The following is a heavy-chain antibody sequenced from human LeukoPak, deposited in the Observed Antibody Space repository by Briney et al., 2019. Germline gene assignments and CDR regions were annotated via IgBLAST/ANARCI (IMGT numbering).Heavy chain of an antibody. D-gene: IGHD2-2*01. J-gene: IGHJ3*02. CDR2: IYTSGST. V-gene: IGHV4-61*02. Sequence: SETLSLTCTVSGGSISSGSYYWSWIRQPAGKGLEWIGRIYTSGSTNYNPSLKSRVTISVDTSKNQFSLKLSSVTAADTAVYYCARAGIALVPAVLGGAFDIWGQGTMVTVSS. CDR1: GGSISSGSYY. CDR3: ARAGIALVPAVLGGAFDI.